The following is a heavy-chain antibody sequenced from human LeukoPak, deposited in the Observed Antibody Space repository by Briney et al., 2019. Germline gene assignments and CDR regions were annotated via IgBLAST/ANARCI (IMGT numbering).Heavy chain of an antibody. Sequence: SETLSLTCTVSGGSISSSSYYWGWIRQPPGKGLEWIGSIYYSGSTYYNPSLKSRVTISVDTSKNQFSLKLSSVTAAGTAVYYCARRVTMVRGVTFFDYWGQGTLVTVSS. V-gene: IGHV4-39*01. D-gene: IGHD3-10*01. J-gene: IGHJ4*02. CDR1: GGSISSSSYY. CDR3: ARRVTMVRGVTFFDY. CDR2: IYYSGST.